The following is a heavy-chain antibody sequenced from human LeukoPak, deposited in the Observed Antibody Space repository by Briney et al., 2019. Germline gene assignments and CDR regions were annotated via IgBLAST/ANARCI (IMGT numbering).Heavy chain of an antibody. CDR2: VHLDGRT. CDR3: AREGGFYRPLDY. V-gene: IGHV4-4*02. Sequence: PSETLSLTCAVSGGSISGNNWWTWVRQPPGKGLEWIGEVHLDGRTNYNPSLESRLTMSVDVSENQVSLKLTSVTAADTAVYYCAREGGFYRPLDYSGQGTLVTVSS. CDR1: GGSISGNNW. J-gene: IGHJ4*02. D-gene: IGHD3-3*01.